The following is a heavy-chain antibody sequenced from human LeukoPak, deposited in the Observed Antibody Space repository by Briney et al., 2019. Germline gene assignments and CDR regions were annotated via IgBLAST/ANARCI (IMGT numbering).Heavy chain of an antibody. CDR3: ARDFSLQLFDY. D-gene: IGHD5-24*01. Sequence: GGSLRLSCAASGFTFSSYGFHWVRQAPGKGLEWVAVIWSDGSYKYYADSVKGRFTISRDDSKNTLYLQMNSLRAEGTAVYYCARDFSLQLFDYWGQGTLVTVFS. CDR1: GFTFSSYG. J-gene: IGHJ4*02. CDR2: IWSDGSYK. V-gene: IGHV3-33*01.